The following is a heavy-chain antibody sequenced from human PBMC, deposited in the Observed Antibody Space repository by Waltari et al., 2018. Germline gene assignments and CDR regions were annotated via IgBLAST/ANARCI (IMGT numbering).Heavy chain of an antibody. J-gene: IGHJ1*01. CDR1: GVTFSSFA. Sequence: DVQVLESGGGLVQPGGSLRRSCAASGVTFSSFAMNWVRQAPGKGLDCVSNLIGNCANTYYADYVKGRFTISRDNSKNTLYLQMNSLRPEDTAVYYCVTPWGSWGQGTLVTVSS. V-gene: IGHV3-23*01. CDR2: LIGNCANT. CDR3: VTPWGS. D-gene: IGHD3-16*01.